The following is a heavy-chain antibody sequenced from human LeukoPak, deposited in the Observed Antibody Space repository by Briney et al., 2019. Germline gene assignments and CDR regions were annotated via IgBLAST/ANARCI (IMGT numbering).Heavy chain of an antibody. J-gene: IGHJ3*02. V-gene: IGHV3-21*01. D-gene: IGHD3-10*01. CDR1: GFTFSSYS. CDR2: ISSSSSYI. Sequence: GGYLRLSCAASGFTFSSYSMNWVRQAPGKGLEWVSSISSSSSYIYYADSVKGRFTISRDNAKNSLYLQMNSLRAEDTAVYYCARDRLYYPNRVGAFDIWGQGTMVTVSS. CDR3: ARDRLYYPNRVGAFDI.